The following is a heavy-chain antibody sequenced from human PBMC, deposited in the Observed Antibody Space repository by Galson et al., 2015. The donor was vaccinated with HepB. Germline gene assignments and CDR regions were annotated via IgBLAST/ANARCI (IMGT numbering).Heavy chain of an antibody. CDR1: GYTFTSYY. D-gene: IGHD3-3*01. J-gene: IGHJ6*02. Sequence: SVKVSCKASGYTFTSYYMHWVRQAPGQGLEWMGIINPSGGSTSYAQKFQGRVTMTRDTSTSTVYMELSSLRSEDTAVYYCARDAYYDFWSGYLTYYYYYYGMDVWGQGTTVTVS. CDR2: INPSGGST. CDR3: ARDAYYDFWSGYLTYYYYYYGMDV. V-gene: IGHV1-46*01.